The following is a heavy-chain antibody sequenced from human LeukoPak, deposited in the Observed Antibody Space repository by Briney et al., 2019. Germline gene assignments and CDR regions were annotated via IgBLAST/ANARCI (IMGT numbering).Heavy chain of an antibody. D-gene: IGHD3-3*01. CDR1: GFTFSSYA. CDR2: ISGSGGST. V-gene: IGHV3-23*01. Sequence: GGSLRLSCAASGFTFSSYAMSWVRQAPGKGLEWVSAISGSGGSTYYADSVKGRFTISRDNSKNTLYLQTNSLRAEDTAVYYCARYYDFWSGYFPPSHYYYGMDVWGQGTTVTVSS. J-gene: IGHJ6*02. CDR3: ARYYDFWSGYFPPSHYYYGMDV.